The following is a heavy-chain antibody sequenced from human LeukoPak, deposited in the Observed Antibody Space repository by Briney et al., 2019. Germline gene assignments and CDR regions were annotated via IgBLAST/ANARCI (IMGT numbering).Heavy chain of an antibody. CDR1: GGSISSYY. Sequence: PSETLSLTCTVSGGSISSYYWSWIRQPPGKGLEWIGYIYYSGSTNYNPSLKSRVTISVDTSKNQFSLTLSSVTAADTAVYYCASYSSSWLFDYWGQGTLVTVSS. V-gene: IGHV4-59*08. J-gene: IGHJ4*02. CDR2: IYYSGST. CDR3: ASYSSSWLFDY. D-gene: IGHD6-13*01.